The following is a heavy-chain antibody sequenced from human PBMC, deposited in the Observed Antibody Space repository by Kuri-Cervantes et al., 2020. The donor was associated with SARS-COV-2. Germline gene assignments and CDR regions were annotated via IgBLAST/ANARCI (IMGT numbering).Heavy chain of an antibody. CDR3: ARGSWSYPFDY. CDR2: IYYSGST. CDR1: GGSISSYY. V-gene: IGHV4-59*01. Sequence: SETLSLTCTVSGGSISSYYWSWIRQPPGKGLEWIGYIYYSGSTNYNPSLKSRVTISVDTSKSQFSLKLSSVTAAGMAVYYCARGSWSYPFDYWGQGTLVTVSS. D-gene: IGHD1-26*01. J-gene: IGHJ4*02.